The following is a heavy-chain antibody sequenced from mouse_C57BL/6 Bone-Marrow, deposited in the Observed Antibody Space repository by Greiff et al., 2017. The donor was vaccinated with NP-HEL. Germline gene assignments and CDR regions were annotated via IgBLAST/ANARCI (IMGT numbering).Heavy chain of an antibody. J-gene: IGHJ4*01. V-gene: IGHV1-59*01. CDR2: IDPSSISP. CDR1: FSPFPRSC. D-gene: IGHD2-10*02. CDR3: ARGYDYYAMDY. Sequence: VQLQQSGAELVRPVPSFPFSLLSSFSPFPRSCLPWFPPLPGHGLEWLGVIDPSSISPNYNQKFKGKATLTVDTSSSTAYMQLSSLTSEDSAVYYCARGYDYYAMDYWGQGTSVTVSS.